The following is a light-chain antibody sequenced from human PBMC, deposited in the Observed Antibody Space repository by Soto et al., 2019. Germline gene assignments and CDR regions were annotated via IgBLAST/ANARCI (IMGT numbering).Light chain of an antibody. V-gene: IGKV2-40*01. Sequence: DIVMTQTPLSLPVTPGESAAISCRSSQSLFDNYDRNTYLDWYLQKPGQSPQLLIYALSYRASGVPDRFSGSGSDTEFTLKISRVETEDFGVYYCMQRIEFPYTFGQGTKLEIK. J-gene: IGKJ2*01. CDR2: ALS. CDR3: MQRIEFPYT. CDR1: QSLFDNYDRNTY.